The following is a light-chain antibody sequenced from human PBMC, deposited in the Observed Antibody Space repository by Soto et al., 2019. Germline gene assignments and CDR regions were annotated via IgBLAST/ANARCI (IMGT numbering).Light chain of an antibody. Sequence: QSALTQAASASGSPGQSITISCTGTSSDIGAYNHVSWYQQHPGKAPKVLIYEVSDRHSGISNRFSGSKSGNTASLTISGLQAEDEADYYCASHTTSLTWVFGGGTKLTVL. CDR2: EVS. V-gene: IGLV2-14*01. J-gene: IGLJ3*02. CDR3: ASHTTSLTWV. CDR1: SSDIGAYNH.